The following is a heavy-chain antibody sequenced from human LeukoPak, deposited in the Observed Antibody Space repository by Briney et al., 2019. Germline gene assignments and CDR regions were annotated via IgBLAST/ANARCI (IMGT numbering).Heavy chain of an antibody. CDR3: AAGGAYIDY. Sequence: SETLSLTCTVSGASITSYYWSWIRRPPGKGLDWLGYDYYRGSSDYHSSLRNRVTMSVDTSKNQLSVKLSSVTAADTALYYCAAGGAYIDYWGQATLVTVSS. CDR2: DYYRGSS. D-gene: IGHD3-10*01. V-gene: IGHV4-59*01. CDR1: GASITSYY. J-gene: IGHJ4*02.